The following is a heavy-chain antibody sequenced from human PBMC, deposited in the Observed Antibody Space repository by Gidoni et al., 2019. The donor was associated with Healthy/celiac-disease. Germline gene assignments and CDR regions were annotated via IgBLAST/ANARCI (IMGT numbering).Heavy chain of an antibody. CDR3: ARDTGDGDYGSY. CDR1: RGPFSSYT. Sequence: QVQLVQSWAAVTTPGSSVKVSCKASRGPFSSYTISWVRQAPGQGLEWMGRISPSRGIENYAQKFQGRVTITADKSTSTAYMEVSRLRSEDTAVYYCARDTGDGDYGSYWGQGTLVTVS. D-gene: IGHD4-17*01. V-gene: IGHV1-69*08. CDR2: ISPSRGIE. J-gene: IGHJ4*02.